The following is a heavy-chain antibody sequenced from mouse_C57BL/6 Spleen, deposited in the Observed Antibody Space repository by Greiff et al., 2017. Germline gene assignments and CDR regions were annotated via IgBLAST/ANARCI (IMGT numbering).Heavy chain of an antibody. Sequence: EVQLVESGGGLVQPKGSLKLSCAASGFTFNTYAMHWVRQAPGKGLEWVARISSRSSNYATYYAVSVKDRFTISRDDSQSMRYLQVNNLKTEDTAKYYCVRASNYWFAYWGQGTLVTVSA. J-gene: IGHJ3*01. CDR1: GFTFNTYA. D-gene: IGHD2-5*01. CDR3: VRASNYWFAY. V-gene: IGHV10-3*01. CDR2: ISSRSSNYAT.